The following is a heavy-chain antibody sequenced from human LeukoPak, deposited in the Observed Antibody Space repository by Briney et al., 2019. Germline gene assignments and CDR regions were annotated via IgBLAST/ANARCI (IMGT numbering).Heavy chain of an antibody. D-gene: IGHD4-23*01. V-gene: IGHV4-4*07. J-gene: IGHJ3*02. Sequence: SSETLSLTCTVSGGSISSYYWSWIRQPAGKGLEWIGRIYTSGSTNYNPSLKSRVTMSVDTSKNQFSLKLSSVTAADTAVYYCARARLYGGKAEAAFDIWGQGTMVTVSS. CDR1: GGSISSYY. CDR2: IYTSGST. CDR3: ARARLYGGKAEAAFDI.